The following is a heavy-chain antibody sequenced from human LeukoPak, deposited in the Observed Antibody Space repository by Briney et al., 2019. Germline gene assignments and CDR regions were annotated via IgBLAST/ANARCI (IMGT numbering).Heavy chain of an antibody. CDR1: GGSISSGGYS. CDR3: ARGPYYDFWSGYIGTNYYYYGMDV. D-gene: IGHD3-3*01. J-gene: IGHJ6*02. Sequence: PSETLSLTCAVSGGSISSGGYSWSWIRQPPGKGLEWIGYIYHSGSTYYNPSLKSRVTISVDRSKNRFSLKLSSVTAADTAVYYCARGPYYDFWSGYIGTNYYYYGMDVWGQGTTVTVS. CDR2: IYHSGST. V-gene: IGHV4-30-2*01.